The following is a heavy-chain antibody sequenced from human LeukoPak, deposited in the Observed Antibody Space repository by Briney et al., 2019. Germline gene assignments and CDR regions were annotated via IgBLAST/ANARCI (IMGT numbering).Heavy chain of an antibody. J-gene: IGHJ3*02. V-gene: IGHV4-4*07. CDR2: MNTGGSI. D-gene: IGHD3-9*01. CDR1: GGSISSYY. CDR3: ARVGYDILTGYPDAFDI. Sequence: SETLSLTCTVSGGSISSYYWSWIRQPAGKRLEWIGRMNTGGSINYNPSLKSRVTMSVDTSKNQFSLKLSSVTAADTAVYYCARVGYDILTGYPDAFDIWGQGTMVTVSS.